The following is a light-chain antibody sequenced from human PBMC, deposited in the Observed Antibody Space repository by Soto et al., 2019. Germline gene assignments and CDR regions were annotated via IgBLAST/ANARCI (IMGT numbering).Light chain of an antibody. CDR3: QHRFNWPWT. Sequence: DIQMTQSPSTLSASVGDTVTITCRASQTINNCLAWYQQKPGKAPKLLISDASSLEPGVPSRFSGSGPGTDFTLTISSLEPEDFAVYYCQHRFNWPWTFGQGTKVDI. V-gene: IGKV1-5*01. CDR1: QTINNC. CDR2: DAS. J-gene: IGKJ1*01.